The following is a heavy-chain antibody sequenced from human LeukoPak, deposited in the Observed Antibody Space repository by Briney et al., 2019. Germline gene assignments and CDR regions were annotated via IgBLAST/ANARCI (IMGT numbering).Heavy chain of an antibody. CDR3: ASFYCSGGSCYQYFSYYYMDV. CDR2: LYYSGST. Sequence: SETLSLTCTVSGGSISSSTYYWGWIRQPPGKGLEWIGTLYYSGSTYYNPSLQSRVTISVDTSKNQFSLKLNSVTAADTAVYYCASFYCSGGSCYQYFSYYYMDVWGKGTTVTISS. D-gene: IGHD2-15*01. V-gene: IGHV4-39*01. J-gene: IGHJ6*03. CDR1: GGSISSSTYY.